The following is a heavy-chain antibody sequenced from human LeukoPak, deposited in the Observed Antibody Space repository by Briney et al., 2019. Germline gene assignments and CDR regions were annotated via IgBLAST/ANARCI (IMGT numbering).Heavy chain of an antibody. CDR1: GYTFTSYD. V-gene: IGHV1-8*01. D-gene: IGHD5-12*01. Sequence: GASVKVSCKASGYTFTSYDINRVRQATGQGLEWIGWMNPNSGNTGYAQKFQGRVTMTRNTSISTAYMELSSLRSEDSAVYYCARGSGYDPNYWGQGTLVTVSS. J-gene: IGHJ4*02. CDR2: MNPNSGNT. CDR3: ARGSGYDPNY.